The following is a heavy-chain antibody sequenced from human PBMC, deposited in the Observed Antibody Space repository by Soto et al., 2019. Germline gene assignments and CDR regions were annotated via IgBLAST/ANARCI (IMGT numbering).Heavy chain of an antibody. D-gene: IGHD3-10*01. V-gene: IGHV3-21*01. J-gene: IGHJ5*01. Sequence: PGGSLRLSCAASGSTFSTYTMNWVRQAPGKGLEWISSISSGSSYIYYAGSVKGRFTISRGNAKNSLFLQMNSLRADDTAVYYCARDILSGGAYPDSWGQGTKVTVSS. CDR2: ISSGSSYI. CDR3: ARDILSGGAYPDS. CDR1: GSTFSTYT.